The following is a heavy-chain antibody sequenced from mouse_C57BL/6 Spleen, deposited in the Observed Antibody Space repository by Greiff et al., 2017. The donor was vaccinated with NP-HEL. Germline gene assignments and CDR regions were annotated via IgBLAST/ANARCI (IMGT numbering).Heavy chain of an antibody. Sequence: QVQLQQPGAELVKPGASVKMSCKASGYTFTSYWITWVKQRPGQGLEWIGDIYPGSGSTNYNEKFKSKATLTVDTSSSTAYMQLSSLTSEDSAVYYCARRRDGYDRGWFAYWGQGTLVTVSA. J-gene: IGHJ3*01. CDR1: GYTFTSYW. CDR3: ARRRDGYDRGWFAY. D-gene: IGHD2-2*01. V-gene: IGHV1-55*01. CDR2: IYPGSGST.